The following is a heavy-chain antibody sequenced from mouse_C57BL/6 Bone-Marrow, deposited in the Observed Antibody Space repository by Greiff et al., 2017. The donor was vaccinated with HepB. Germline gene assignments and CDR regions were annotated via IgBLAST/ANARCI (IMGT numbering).Heavy chain of an antibody. J-gene: IGHJ3*01. CDR1: GFTFSDYG. Sequence: EVMLVESGGGLVKPGGSLKLSCAASGFTFSDYGMHWVRQAPEKGLEWVAYISSGSSTIYYADTVKGRFTISRDNAKNTLFLQMTSLRSEDTAMYYCARNYGSSIFAYWGQGTLVTVSA. D-gene: IGHD1-1*01. CDR3: ARNYGSSIFAY. CDR2: ISSGSSTI. V-gene: IGHV5-17*01.